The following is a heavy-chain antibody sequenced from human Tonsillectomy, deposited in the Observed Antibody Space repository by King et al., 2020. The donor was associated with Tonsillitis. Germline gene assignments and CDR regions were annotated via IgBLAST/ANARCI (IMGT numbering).Heavy chain of an antibody. J-gene: IGHJ4*02. CDR3: ARHIYRLSDPLYD. V-gene: IGHV4-39*01. CDR1: GGSIRSGSYY. Sequence: QLQESGPGLVKPSETLSLTCTVSGGSIRSGSYYWGWIRQPPGKGREWIGSIYYSGSTYSNPSLKSRVTISVDPSKNQFSRKLCSVTAADTAVYYSARHIYRLSDPLYDWGQATLFTVSS. CDR2: IYYSGST. D-gene: IGHD3-16*02.